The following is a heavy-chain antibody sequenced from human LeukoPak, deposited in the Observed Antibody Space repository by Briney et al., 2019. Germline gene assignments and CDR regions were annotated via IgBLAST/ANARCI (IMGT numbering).Heavy chain of an antibody. J-gene: IGHJ3*02. CDR3: AREITMIVSYAFDI. CDR2: ISSSSYI. V-gene: IGHV3-21*01. D-gene: IGHD3-22*01. CDR1: GFTFSSYN. Sequence: GGSLRLSCAASGFTFSSYNMNWVRQAPGKGLEWVSSISSSSYIYYADSVKGRFTISRDNAKNSLYLQMNSLRAEDTAVYYCAREITMIVSYAFDIWGLGTMVTVSS.